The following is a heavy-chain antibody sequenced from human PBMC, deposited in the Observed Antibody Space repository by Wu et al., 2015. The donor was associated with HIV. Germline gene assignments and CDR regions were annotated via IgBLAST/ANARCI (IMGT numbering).Heavy chain of an antibody. CDR2: ISANNGDT. V-gene: IGHV1-18*01. CDR1: GYSFTHYG. J-gene: IGHJ5*02. D-gene: IGHD3/OR15-3a*01. CDR3: ARVLKDSDDYWAWFDP. Sequence: QVHLVQSGVEVKKPGASVKVSCKASGYSFTHYGIAWVRQAPGQGLEWMGWISANNGDTSYAQKFQGRVTMTTDTSTSTAYVELRSLRSDDTAVYYCARVLKDSDDYWAWFDPWGQGTLVTVSS.